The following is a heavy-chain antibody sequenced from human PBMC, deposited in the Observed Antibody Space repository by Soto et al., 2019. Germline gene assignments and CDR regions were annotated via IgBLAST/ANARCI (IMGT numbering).Heavy chain of an antibody. Sequence: SETLSLTCTVSGGSISSGDYYWSWIRQPPGKGLEWIGYIYYSGSTYYNPSLKSRVTISVDTSKNQFSLKLSSVTAADTAVYYCASIAPSSRWSYGMDVWGQGTTVTVSS. CDR1: GGSISSGDYY. CDR2: IYYSGST. D-gene: IGHD6-19*01. CDR3: ASIAPSSRWSYGMDV. V-gene: IGHV4-30-4*01. J-gene: IGHJ6*02.